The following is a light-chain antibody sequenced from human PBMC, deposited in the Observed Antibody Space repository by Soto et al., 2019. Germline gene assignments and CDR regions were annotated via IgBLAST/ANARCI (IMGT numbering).Light chain of an antibody. J-gene: IGKJ4*01. CDR1: QGIRND. V-gene: IGKV1-6*01. CDR3: LQNYNYPLT. CDR2: AAS. Sequence: AIQMTQSPSSLSASVGDRVTITCRASQGIRNDLGWYQQKPGKAPKLLIYAASSLQSGVPSRFSGSGSGTEFTLTISGLQPEDLAPYYCLQNYNYPLTFGGGTEVEIK.